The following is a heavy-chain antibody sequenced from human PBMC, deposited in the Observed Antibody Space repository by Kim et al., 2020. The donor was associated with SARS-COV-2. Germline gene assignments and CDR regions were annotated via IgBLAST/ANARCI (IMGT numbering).Heavy chain of an antibody. Sequence: SETLSLTCTVSGGSISNSRYYWAWIRQPPGKGLEWIGTIYYSGSTYYNPSLKSRVTISLDTSESQFSLKLRSVTAADTAVYYCARSPYDYYYYYYMDVWGKGTTVTVSS. CDR3: ARSPYDYYYYYYMDV. CDR1: GGSISNSRYY. CDR2: IYYSGST. D-gene: IGHD3-16*01. J-gene: IGHJ6*03. V-gene: IGHV4-39*01.